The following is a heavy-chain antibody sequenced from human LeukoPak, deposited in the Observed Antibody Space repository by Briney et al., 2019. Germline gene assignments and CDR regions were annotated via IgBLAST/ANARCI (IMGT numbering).Heavy chain of an antibody. CDR3: AKDYRGVAAAGQPDY. CDR2: INSDGSST. D-gene: IGHD6-13*01. J-gene: IGHJ4*02. CDR1: GFTFSSYW. Sequence: GGSLRLSCAASGFTFSSYWMHWVRQAPGKGLVWVSRINSDGSSTSYADSVKGRFTISRDNAKNTLYLQMNSLRAEDTAVYYCAKDYRGVAAAGQPDYWGQGTLVTVSS. V-gene: IGHV3-74*01.